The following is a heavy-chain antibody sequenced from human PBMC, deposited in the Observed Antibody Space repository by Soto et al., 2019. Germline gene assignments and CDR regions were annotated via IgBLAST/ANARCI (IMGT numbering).Heavy chain of an antibody. V-gene: IGHV3-53*01. CDR2: IYSGDST. Sequence: GGSLRLSCAASGFTVSSYYMSWVRQAPGKGLEWVSVIYSGDSTYYADSVKGRFTISRDNSKNTLYVQMNSLRTEDTAVYYCAKAISGYNAPLDHWGQGTRVTVSS. J-gene: IGHJ4*02. D-gene: IGHD1-20*01. CDR1: GFTVSSYY. CDR3: AKAISGYNAPLDH.